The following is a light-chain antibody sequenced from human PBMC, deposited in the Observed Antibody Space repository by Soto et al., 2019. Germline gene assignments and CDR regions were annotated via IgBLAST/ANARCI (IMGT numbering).Light chain of an antibody. CDR2: GAS. CDR3: QQYGSSPTT. CDR1: QSVRSSY. Sequence: IVLTQSPDTLSLSPGERATLSCRASQSVRSSYLAWYQQKPGQAPRLLIYGASSRATGIPDRFSGSGSGTDFTLTISRLEPEDFAVYYCQQYGSSPTTFGQGTKVDIK. J-gene: IGKJ1*01. V-gene: IGKV3-20*01.